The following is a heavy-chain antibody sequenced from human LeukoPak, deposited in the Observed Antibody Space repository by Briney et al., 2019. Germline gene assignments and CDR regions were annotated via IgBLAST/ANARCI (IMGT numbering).Heavy chain of an antibody. CDR1: GGTFRSYA. CDR2: IIPIFGTA. J-gene: IGHJ4*02. V-gene: IGHV1-69*13. CDR3: ARAGPEGEQLVPFDC. Sequence: SVKVSCKASGGTFRSYAISWVRQAPGRGLEWMGGIIPIFGTANYAQKFQGRVTITADESTSTAYMELSSLRSEDTAVYYCARAGPEGEQLVPFDCWGQRTLVTVSS. D-gene: IGHD6-13*01.